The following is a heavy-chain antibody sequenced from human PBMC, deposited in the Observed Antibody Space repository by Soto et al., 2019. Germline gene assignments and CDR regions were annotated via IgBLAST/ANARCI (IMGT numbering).Heavy chain of an antibody. J-gene: IGHJ3*02. D-gene: IGHD6-13*01. Sequence: QSQTLSLTCAISGDSVSSNSAAWNWIRQSPSRGLEWLGRTYYRSKWYNDYAVSVKSRITINPDTSKNQFSLQLNSVTPEDTAVYYCARVGAAAGTFRHDAFDIWGQGTMVTVSS. CDR2: TYYRSKWYN. CDR3: ARVGAAAGTFRHDAFDI. V-gene: IGHV6-1*01. CDR1: GDSVSSNSAA.